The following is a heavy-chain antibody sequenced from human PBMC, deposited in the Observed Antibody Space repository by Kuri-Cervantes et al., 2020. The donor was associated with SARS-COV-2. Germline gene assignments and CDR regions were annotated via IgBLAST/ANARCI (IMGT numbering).Heavy chain of an antibody. V-gene: IGHV3-64*01. Sequence: GGSLRLSCAASGFTFSSYAMHWVRQAPGKGLGYVSAISSNGGSTYYANSVKGRFTISRDNSKNTLYLQMGSLRAEDMAVYYCARDRYYYMDVWGKGTTVTVSS. CDR3: ARDRYYYMDV. J-gene: IGHJ6*03. CDR1: GFTFSSYA. CDR2: ISSNGGST.